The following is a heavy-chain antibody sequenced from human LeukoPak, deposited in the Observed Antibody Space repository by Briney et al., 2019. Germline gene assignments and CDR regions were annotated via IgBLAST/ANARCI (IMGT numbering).Heavy chain of an antibody. CDR1: GGSISSYY. CDR2: IYYSGST. D-gene: IGHD3-22*01. Sequence: PSETLSLTCTVSGGSISSYYWSWIRQPPGEGLEWIGYIYYSGSTNYNPSLKSRVTISLDTSKNQFSLKLSSVTAADTAVDYCARYDSSAILGGGFDIWGQGTMVT. J-gene: IGHJ3*02. CDR3: ARYDSSAILGGGFDI. V-gene: IGHV4-59*01.